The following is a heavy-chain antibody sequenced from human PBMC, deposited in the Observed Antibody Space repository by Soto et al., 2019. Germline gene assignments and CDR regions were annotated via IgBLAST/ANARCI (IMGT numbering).Heavy chain of an antibody. CDR1: GGSITTGGTY. V-gene: IGHV4-31*03. Sequence: PSAILSLTCSVCGGSITTGGTYLSWALLLPGKGIQWVGYIYYTGAAYYNPALKSRVTISLDTSDNRFSLNLTSVTAADTAVYYSESGTFKTRSFDFWGHGRQVTVS. D-gene: IGHD2-2*01. J-gene: IGHJ4*01. CDR3: ESGTFKTRSFDF. CDR2: IYYTGAA.